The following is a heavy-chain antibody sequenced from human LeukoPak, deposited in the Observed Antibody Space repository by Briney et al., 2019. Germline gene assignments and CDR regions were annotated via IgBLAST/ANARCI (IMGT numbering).Heavy chain of an antibody. J-gene: IGHJ4*02. CDR3: AKDHYWSIDY. Sequence: GGSLRLSCAASGFAISDYSMNWVRQVPGKGLEWVSYISSSSNKVYYADSVKGRFTISRDNAKNTLYLQMNSLRAEDTGVYYCAKDHYWSIDYWGRGTLVTVS. CDR2: ISSSSNKV. D-gene: IGHD3-3*01. V-gene: IGHV3-48*01. CDR1: GFAISDYS.